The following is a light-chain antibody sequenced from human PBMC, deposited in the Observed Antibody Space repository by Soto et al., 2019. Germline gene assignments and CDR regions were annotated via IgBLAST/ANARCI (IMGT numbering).Light chain of an antibody. Sequence: QLVLTQPPSVSGAPGQRVTIYCTGSSSNIGAGYDVHWYQQLPGTAPKILIYGNSNRPSGVPDRFSGSKAGTSASLAITGLQDEDEADYYCQSYDSRLSGRVFGGGTKVTVL. CDR2: GNS. CDR3: QSYDSRLSGRV. J-gene: IGLJ3*02. V-gene: IGLV1-40*01. CDR1: SSNIGAGYD.